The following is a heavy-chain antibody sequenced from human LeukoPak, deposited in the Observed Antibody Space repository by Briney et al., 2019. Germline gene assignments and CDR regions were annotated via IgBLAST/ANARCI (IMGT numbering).Heavy chain of an antibody. CDR3: AKRGGMYPAHYFDY. V-gene: IGHV3-53*01. CDR2: IYSGGST. D-gene: IGHD3-16*01. CDR1: GFTVSSNY. J-gene: IGHJ4*02. Sequence: GGSLRLSCAASGFTVSSNYMSWVRQAPGKGLEWVSVIYSGGSTYYADSVKGRFTISRDNSKNTLYLQINSLRVEDTAVYYCAKRGGMYPAHYFDYWGQGTLVTVSS.